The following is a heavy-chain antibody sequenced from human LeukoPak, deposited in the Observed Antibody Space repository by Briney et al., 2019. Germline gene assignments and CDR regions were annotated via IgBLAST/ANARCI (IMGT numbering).Heavy chain of an antibody. D-gene: IGHD2-2*01. CDR2: IYYSGST. V-gene: IGHV4-39*01. CDR3: ARHPYQLLWLSWFDP. CDR1: GDSISSSSYY. J-gene: IGHJ5*02. Sequence: SETLSLTCTVSGDSISSSSYYLGWIRQPPGKGLEWIGTIYYSGSTYYNPSLKSRVTISVDTSKNQFSLKLSSVTAADTAVYYCARHPYQLLWLSWFDPWGQGTLVTVSS.